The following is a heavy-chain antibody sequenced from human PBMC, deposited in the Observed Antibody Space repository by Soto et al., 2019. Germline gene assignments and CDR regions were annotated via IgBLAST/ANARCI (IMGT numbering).Heavy chain of an antibody. Sequence: QVQLQQWGAGLLKPSETLSLTCAVYGGSFSGYYWSWIRQPPGKGLEWIEEINHSGSTNYNPSLKRRVTISVDTSKNQFSLKLSSVTAADTAVYYCARAPPPVTVAGTWYYFDYWGQGTLVTVSS. CDR1: GGSFSGYY. D-gene: IGHD6-19*01. CDR3: ARAPPPVTVAGTWYYFDY. V-gene: IGHV4-34*01. J-gene: IGHJ4*02. CDR2: INHSGST.